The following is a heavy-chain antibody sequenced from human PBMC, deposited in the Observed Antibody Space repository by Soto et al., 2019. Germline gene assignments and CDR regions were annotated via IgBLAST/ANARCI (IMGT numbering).Heavy chain of an antibody. CDR2: ISGSGGST. D-gene: IGHD3-3*01. Sequence: GVLRLSCAASGFTFSSYAMSWVRQAPGKGLEWVSAISGSGGSTYYADSVKGRFTISRDNSKDTLYLQMNSLRAEDTAVYYCAKDPDQPTIFGVVITPDYWGQGTLVTVSS. CDR3: AKDPDQPTIFGVVITPDY. V-gene: IGHV3-23*01. CDR1: GFTFSSYA. J-gene: IGHJ4*02.